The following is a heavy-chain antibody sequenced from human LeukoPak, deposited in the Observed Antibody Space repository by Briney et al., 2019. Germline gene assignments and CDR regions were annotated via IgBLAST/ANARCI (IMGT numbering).Heavy chain of an antibody. CDR3: AKTYSSGWYHDDY. J-gene: IGHJ4*02. CDR2: ISGSGGST. V-gene: IGHV3-23*01. CDR1: GFTFSSYA. D-gene: IGHD6-19*01. Sequence: GGSLRLSCAASGFTFSSYAMSWVRQAPGKGLEGVSAISGSGGSTYYADSVKGRFTISRDNSKNTLYLQMNSLRAEDTAVYYCAKTYSSGWYHDDYWGQGTLVTVSS.